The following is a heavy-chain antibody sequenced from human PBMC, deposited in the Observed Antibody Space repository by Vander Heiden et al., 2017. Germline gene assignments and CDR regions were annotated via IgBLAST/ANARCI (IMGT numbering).Heavy chain of an antibody. V-gene: IGHV5-51*01. Sequence: EVQLVQSGAEVKKPGESLKISCKGSGYSFPSYWIGWVRQMPGKGLEWMGIIYPGDSDTRYSPSFQGQVTISADKSISTAYLQWSSLKASDTAMYYCARRTGSLVFHYYYGMDVWGQGTTVTVSS. CDR1: GYSFPSYW. CDR3: ARRTGSLVFHYYYGMDV. CDR2: IYPGDSDT. D-gene: IGHD2-8*01. J-gene: IGHJ6*02.